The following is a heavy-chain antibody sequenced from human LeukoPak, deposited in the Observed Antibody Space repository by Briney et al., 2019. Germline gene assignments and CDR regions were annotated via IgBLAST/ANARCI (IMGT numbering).Heavy chain of an antibody. Sequence: ASLKISCKASGYTFTSYDINWVRQGTGQGLEGMGWMNPNSGNTRYAQKLEGRDTMTRNTSISTAYMELSSLRSEDTAVYYCARGSRARWLQFFDYWGQGTLVTVSS. D-gene: IGHD5-24*01. CDR1: GYTFTSYD. J-gene: IGHJ4*02. CDR3: ARGSRARWLQFFDY. V-gene: IGHV1-8*01. CDR2: MNPNSGNT.